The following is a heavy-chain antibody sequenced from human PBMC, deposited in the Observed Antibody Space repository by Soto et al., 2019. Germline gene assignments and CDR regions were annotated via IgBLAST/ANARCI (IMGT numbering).Heavy chain of an antibody. CDR1: GGSFSGYY. D-gene: IGHD2-15*01. CDR3: ARGGLRYCSGGSCRPIDY. J-gene: IGHJ4*02. V-gene: IGHV4-34*01. CDR2: INHSGST. Sequence: SETLSLTCAVYGGSFSGYYWSWIRQPPGKGLEWIGEINHSGSTNYNPSLKSRVTISVDTSKNQFSLKLSSVTAADTAVYYCARGGLRYCSGGSCRPIDYWGQGTLVTVSS.